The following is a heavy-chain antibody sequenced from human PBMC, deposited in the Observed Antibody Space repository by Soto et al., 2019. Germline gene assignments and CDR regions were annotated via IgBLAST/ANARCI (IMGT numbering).Heavy chain of an antibody. D-gene: IGHD2-2*01. CDR1: GGTFSSYT. CDR2: IIPILGIA. Sequence: SVKVSCKASGGTFSSYTISWVRHAPGQGLEWMGRIIPILGIANYAQKFQGRVTITADKSTSTAYMELSSLRSEDTAVYYCARGGYCSSTSCFNPRAFDIWGQGTMVTVSS. CDR3: ARGGYCSSTSCFNPRAFDI. V-gene: IGHV1-69*02. J-gene: IGHJ3*02.